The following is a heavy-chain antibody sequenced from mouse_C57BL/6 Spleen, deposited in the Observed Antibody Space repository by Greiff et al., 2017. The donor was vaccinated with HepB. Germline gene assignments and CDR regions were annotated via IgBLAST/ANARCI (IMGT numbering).Heavy chain of an antibody. CDR1: GYAFSSSW. D-gene: IGHD4-1*01. V-gene: IGHV1-82*01. CDR3: AWEGYFDY. CDR2: NYPGDGDT. Sequence: VQLQESGPELVKPGASVKISCKASGYAFSSSWMNWVKQRPGKGLEWIGRNYPGDGDTNYNGKFKGKATLTADKSSSTAYMQLSSLTSEDSAVYFCAWEGYFDYWGQGTTLTVSS. J-gene: IGHJ2*01.